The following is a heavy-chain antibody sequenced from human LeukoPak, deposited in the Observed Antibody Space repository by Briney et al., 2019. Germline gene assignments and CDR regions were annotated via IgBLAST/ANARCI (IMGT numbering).Heavy chain of an antibody. D-gene: IGHD4/OR15-4a*01. J-gene: IGHJ6*02. Sequence: ASVKVSCKASGNTFTSFHIHWVRQAPGQGLEYMGIIKVYGDTTIYAQRFQGRVTMTRNTSISTAYMELSSLRSEDTAVYYCARRLDYGLYYYYYGMDVWGQGTTVTVSS. V-gene: IGHV1-46*01. CDR2: IKVYGDTT. CDR3: ARRLDYGLYYYYYGMDV. CDR1: GNTFTSFH.